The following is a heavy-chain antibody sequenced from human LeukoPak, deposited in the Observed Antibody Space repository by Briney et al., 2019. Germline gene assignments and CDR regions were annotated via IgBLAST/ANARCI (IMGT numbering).Heavy chain of an antibody. Sequence: SVKVSCKASGGTFSSYAISWVRQAPGQGLEWMGRIIPILGIANYAQKFQGRVTIAADKSTSTAYMELSSLRSEDTAVYYCARDMNWFDPWGQGTLVTVSS. CDR3: ARDMNWFDP. J-gene: IGHJ5*02. CDR1: GGTFSSYA. CDR2: IIPILGIA. V-gene: IGHV1-69*04.